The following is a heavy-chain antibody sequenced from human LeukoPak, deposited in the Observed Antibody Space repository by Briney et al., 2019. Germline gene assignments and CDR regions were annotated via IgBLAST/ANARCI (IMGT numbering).Heavy chain of an antibody. CDR3: ARARGSGSYLDYFDY. D-gene: IGHD3-10*01. Sequence: GGSLRLSCAASGFTFSSYAMSWVRQAPGKGLEWVSGISWNSGSIGYADSVKGRFTISRDNAKNSLYLQMNSLRAEDMALYYCARARGSGSYLDYFDYWGQGTLVTVSS. V-gene: IGHV3-9*03. J-gene: IGHJ4*02. CDR1: GFTFSSYA. CDR2: ISWNSGSI.